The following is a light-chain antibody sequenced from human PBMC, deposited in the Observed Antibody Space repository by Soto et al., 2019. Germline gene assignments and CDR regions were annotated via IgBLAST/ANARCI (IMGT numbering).Light chain of an antibody. CDR2: GAS. CDR3: QRYGDSPWT. V-gene: IGKV3-20*01. J-gene: IGKJ1*01. CDR1: QSVSSR. Sequence: EIVMTQSPDTLSLSPGERATLSCRASQSVSSRLAWYQQKPGQAPRLLISGASSRATGIPDRFSGSGSGTDFTLTITRLEPEDFAVYYCQRYGDSPWTFGQGTKV.